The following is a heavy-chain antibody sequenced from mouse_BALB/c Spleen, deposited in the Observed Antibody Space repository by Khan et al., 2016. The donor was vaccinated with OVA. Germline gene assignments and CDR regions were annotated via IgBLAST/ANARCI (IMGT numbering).Heavy chain of an antibody. V-gene: IGHV2-2*02. Sequence: QVQLQQSGPGLVQPSQSLSITCTVSGFSLNNYSVHWVRQSPGKGLEWLGVIWSAGSTDYNAAFISRLTISQDNSRSQVFCKMKSLQTKDTAIYDWARMGYDYGRGALFAYWGQGTLVTVSA. D-gene: IGHD2-4*01. J-gene: IGHJ3*01. CDR1: GFSLNNYS. CDR3: ARMGYDYGRGALFAY. CDR2: IWSAGST.